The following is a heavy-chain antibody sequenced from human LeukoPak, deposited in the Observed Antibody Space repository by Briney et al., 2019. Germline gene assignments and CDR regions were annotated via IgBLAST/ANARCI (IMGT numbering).Heavy chain of an antibody. CDR3: ARALTSSGWYPDY. D-gene: IGHD6-19*01. J-gene: IGHJ4*02. CDR2: IRSSRSYI. V-gene: IGHV3-21*01. CDR1: GFTFSSYS. Sequence: GGSLRLSCAASGFTFSSYSMNWVRQAPGKGLELVSSIRSSRSYIYYAGSVKGRFTISRDNANNSLYLQMNSLRAEDTAVYYCARALTSSGWYPDYWGQGPLVTVSS.